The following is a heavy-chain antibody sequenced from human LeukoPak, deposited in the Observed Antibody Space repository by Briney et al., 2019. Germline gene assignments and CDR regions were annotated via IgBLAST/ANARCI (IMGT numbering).Heavy chain of an antibody. CDR2: ISGSGGST. Sequence: GGSLRLSCAASGFTFSSNVMSWVRQAPGKGLEWVSGISGSGGSTYYADSVKGRFTISRDNSRNTLYLQMNSLRAEDTAVYYCAKSPLLAASVRDWGQGTLVTVSS. CDR3: AKSPLLAASVRD. V-gene: IGHV3-23*01. J-gene: IGHJ4*02. D-gene: IGHD6-25*01. CDR1: GFTFSSNV.